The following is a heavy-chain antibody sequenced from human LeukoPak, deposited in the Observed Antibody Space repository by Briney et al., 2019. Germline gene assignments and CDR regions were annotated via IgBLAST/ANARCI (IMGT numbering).Heavy chain of an antibody. D-gene: IGHD2-2*02. CDR1: GYTFTSYG. J-gene: IGHJ6*03. CDR2: ISAYNGNT. V-gene: IGHV1-18*01. Sequence: GASVKVSCKASGYTFTSYGISWVRQAPGQGLELMGWISAYNGNTNYAQKLQGRVTMTTDTSTSTAYMELRSLRSDDTAVYYCARDGVVVVTAAIPNYYYMDVWGKGTTVTVSS. CDR3: ARDGVVVVTAAIPNYYYMDV.